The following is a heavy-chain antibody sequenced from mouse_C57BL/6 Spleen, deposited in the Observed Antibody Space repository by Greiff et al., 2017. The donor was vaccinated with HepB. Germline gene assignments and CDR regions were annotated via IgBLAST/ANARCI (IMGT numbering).Heavy chain of an antibody. CDR2: IYPRSGNT. J-gene: IGHJ3*01. Sequence: QVQLKQSGAELARPGASVKLSCKASGYTFTSYGISWVKQRTGQGLEWIGEIYPRSGNTYYNEKFKGKATLTADKSSSTAYMELRSLTSEDSAVYFCARWGAVVALASWGQGTLVTVSA. D-gene: IGHD1-1*01. CDR1: GYTFTSYG. CDR3: ARWGAVVALAS. V-gene: IGHV1-81*01.